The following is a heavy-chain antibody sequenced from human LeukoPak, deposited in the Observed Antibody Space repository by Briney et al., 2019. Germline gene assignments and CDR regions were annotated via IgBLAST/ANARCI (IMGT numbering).Heavy chain of an antibody. CDR2: IYYSGST. J-gene: IGHJ6*03. CDR1: GGSISRSIYY. Sequence: PSETLSLTCTVSGGSISRSIYYWVWIRQAPGKGLEWIGSIYYSGSTHYNPPLKSRVTISVDTSKNQFSLKLSSVTAADTAAYYCARAESLYYYYYMDVWGKGTTVTVSS. D-gene: IGHD3-16*02. CDR3: ARAESLYYYYYMDV. V-gene: IGHV4-39*07.